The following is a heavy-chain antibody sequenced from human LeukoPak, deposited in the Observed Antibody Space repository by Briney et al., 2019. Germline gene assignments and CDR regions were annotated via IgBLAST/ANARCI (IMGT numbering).Heavy chain of an antibody. D-gene: IGHD3-16*01. Sequence: SETLSLTCTVSGGSLSSYYWSWIRQPAGKGLEWVARIYTSGSTNYNPSLKSRVTMSVDTSKNQFSLKLSSVTAADTAVYYCERDVIARYDYVWGSSPTGTFDIWGEGTMVTVSS. V-gene: IGHV4-4*07. J-gene: IGHJ3*02. CDR1: GGSLSSYY. CDR3: ERDVIARYDYVWGSSPTGTFDI. CDR2: IYTSGST.